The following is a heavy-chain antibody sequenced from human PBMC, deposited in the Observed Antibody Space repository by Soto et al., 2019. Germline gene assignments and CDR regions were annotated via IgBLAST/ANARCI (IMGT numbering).Heavy chain of an antibody. J-gene: IGHJ4*02. Sequence: EVQLVESGGGLVKPGGSLRLSCAASGLTFSDAWMNWLRQVPGKGLEWVARIRSQTDGGTTDYTAPVNGRFTISRDDSKNTLYLQMNSLKSEDTAIYCCATAPGYWGSAPLDYWGQGTLVTVSS. CDR2: IRSQTDGGTT. CDR1: GLTFSDAW. V-gene: IGHV3-15*07. CDR3: ATAPGYWGSAPLDY. D-gene: IGHD7-27*01.